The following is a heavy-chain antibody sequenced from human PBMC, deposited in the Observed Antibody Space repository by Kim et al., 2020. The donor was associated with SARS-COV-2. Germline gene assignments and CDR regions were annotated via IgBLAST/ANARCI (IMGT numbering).Heavy chain of an antibody. Sequence: SSYYWSWIRQPPGKGLEWIGYIYYSGSTNYNPSLKSRVTISVDTSKNQFSLKLSSVTAADTAVYYCARSRYSSSWPAGYYYYMDVWGKGTTVTV. CDR2: IYYSGST. J-gene: IGHJ6*03. D-gene: IGHD6-13*01. CDR1: SSYY. CDR3: ARSRYSSSWPAGYYYYMDV. V-gene: IGHV4-59*08.